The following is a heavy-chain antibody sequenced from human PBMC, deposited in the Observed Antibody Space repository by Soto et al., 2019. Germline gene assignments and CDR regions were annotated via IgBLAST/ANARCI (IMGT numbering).Heavy chain of an antibody. CDR1: GGSFSGYY. D-gene: IGHD6-6*01. V-gene: IGHV4-59*08. CDR2: ICYSGST. J-gene: IGHJ4*02. CDR3: ARFEYSSSWFDD. Sequence: SETLSLTCAVYGGSFSGYYWSWIRQPPGKGLEWIGYICYSGSTNYNPSLKSRVTISVDTSKNQFSLKLSSVTAADTAVYYCARFEYSSSWFDDWGQGTLVTVSS.